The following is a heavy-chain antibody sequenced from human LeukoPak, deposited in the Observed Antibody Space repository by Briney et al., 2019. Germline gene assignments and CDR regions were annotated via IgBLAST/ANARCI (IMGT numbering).Heavy chain of an antibody. CDR1: GFTFDDYA. Sequence: PGGSLRLSCAASGFTFDDYAMHWVRQAPGKGLKWVSLISGDGNSTNYAGPVKGRFTISRDNNKNSLYLQMNSLRTEDTAFYYCATNFGAYYYDTSGYYDFWGQGTLVTVSS. CDR3: ATNFGAYYYDTSGYYDF. J-gene: IGHJ4*02. CDR2: ISGDGNST. D-gene: IGHD3-22*01. V-gene: IGHV3-43*02.